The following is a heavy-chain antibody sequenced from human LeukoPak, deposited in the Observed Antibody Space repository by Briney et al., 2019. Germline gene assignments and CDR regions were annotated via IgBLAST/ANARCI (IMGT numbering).Heavy chain of an antibody. CDR3: ARLDCFSDMCYNY. CDR2: INYSGTS. D-gene: IGHD2-21*01. J-gene: IGHJ4*02. V-gene: IGHV4-59*08. Sequence: SETLSLTCIVSGDAISSDYVSWIRQSPGKGLEWIGYINYSGTSEYNPSLKSRLTISVDTSKNQVSLKMRSVTAADTAVYYCARLDCFSDMCYNYRGLGALVKVSS. CDR1: GDAISSDY.